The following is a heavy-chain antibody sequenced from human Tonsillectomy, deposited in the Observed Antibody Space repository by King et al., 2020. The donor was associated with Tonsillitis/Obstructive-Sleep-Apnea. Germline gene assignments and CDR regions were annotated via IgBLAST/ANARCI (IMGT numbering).Heavy chain of an antibody. J-gene: IGHJ3*02. CDR2: IYHSGTT. CDR1: GGSISSSNW. Sequence: VQLQESGPGLVKPSGTLFLTCAVSGGSISSSNWWSWVRQPPGKGLEWIGEIYHSGTTNYNPSLKSRVTISVDKSQSQCSLNLSSVTAADPAVYFCARGLDSPEWLLSRGLDALDIWGQGTMVIVS. CDR3: ARGLDSPEWLLSRGLDALDI. D-gene: IGHD3-3*01. V-gene: IGHV4-4*02.